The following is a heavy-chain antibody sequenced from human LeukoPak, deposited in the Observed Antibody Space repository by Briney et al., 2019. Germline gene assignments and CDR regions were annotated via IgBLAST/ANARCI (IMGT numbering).Heavy chain of an antibody. D-gene: IGHD6-19*01. CDR2: ISSSGSAI. V-gene: IGHV3-11*01. CDR1: GFTFSDYY. Sequence: PGGSLRLSCAASGFTFSDYYMSWIRQAPGKGLEWVSYISSSGSAIYYADSVKGRFTISRDNAKNSLYLQMNSLRAEDTAVYYCARGYSSGWYGWFDPWGQGTLVTVSS. CDR3: ARGYSSGWYGWFDP. J-gene: IGHJ5*02.